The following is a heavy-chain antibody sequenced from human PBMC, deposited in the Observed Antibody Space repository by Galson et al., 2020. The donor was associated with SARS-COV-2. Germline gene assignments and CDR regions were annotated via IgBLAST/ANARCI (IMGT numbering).Heavy chain of an antibody. V-gene: IGHV3-23*01. J-gene: IGHJ4*02. Sequence: GGSLRLSCAASGFIFRNYAMSWVRQAPGKGLEWVSVIGGSGDVTHYADSVKGRFTISRDNSLNTLYLRMNSLRAEDTAVYYCAKDGFDSGGGGDTSSDHWGQGTLVTVSS. CDR1: GFIFRNYA. D-gene: IGHD2-15*01. CDR3: AKDGFDSGGGGDTSSDH. CDR2: IGGSGDVT.